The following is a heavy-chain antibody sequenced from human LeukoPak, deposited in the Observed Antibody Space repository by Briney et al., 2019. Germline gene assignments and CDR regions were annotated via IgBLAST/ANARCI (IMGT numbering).Heavy chain of an antibody. CDR2: IYHRGNT. CDR1: GYSTSNGYY. Sequence: SETLSLTYTVSGYSTSNGYYWGWIRQPPGKGLDWVGSIYHRGNTYYNPSLRSRVTISLDRSKKKFSLKLTSVTAADTAVYFCARGSEYYAIWRGYAGYSDYWGQGISVTVSS. V-gene: IGHV4-38-2*02. D-gene: IGHD3-3*01. CDR3: ARGSEYYAIWRGYAGYSDY. J-gene: IGHJ4*02.